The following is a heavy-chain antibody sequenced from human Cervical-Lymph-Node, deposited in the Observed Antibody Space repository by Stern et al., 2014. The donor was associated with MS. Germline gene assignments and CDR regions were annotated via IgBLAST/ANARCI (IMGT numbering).Heavy chain of an antibody. Sequence: VQLVESGGGLVQPGGSLRLSCAASGFTFSSYWMHWVRQAPGKWLVWVSRINSDGSSTSYADSVKGRFTISRDNAKSTLYLQMNSLRAEDTAVYYCARAATVTTHYWGQGTLVTVSS. D-gene: IGHD4-17*01. J-gene: IGHJ4*02. CDR3: ARAATVTTHY. CDR2: INSDGSST. CDR1: GFTFSSYW. V-gene: IGHV3-74*02.